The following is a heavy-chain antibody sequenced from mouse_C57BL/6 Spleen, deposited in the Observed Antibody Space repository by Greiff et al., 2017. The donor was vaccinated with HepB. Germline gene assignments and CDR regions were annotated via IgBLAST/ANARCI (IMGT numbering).Heavy chain of an antibody. CDR2: INPGSGGT. Sequence: QVQLKESGAELVRPGTSVKVSCKASGYAFTNYLIEWVKQRPGQGLEWIGVINPGSGGTNYNEKFKGKATLTADKSSSTAYMQLSSLTSEDSAVYFCARVLGRRGYFDVWGTGTTVTVSS. CDR3: ARVLGRRGYFDV. CDR1: GYAFTNYL. V-gene: IGHV1-54*01. D-gene: IGHD4-1*01. J-gene: IGHJ1*03.